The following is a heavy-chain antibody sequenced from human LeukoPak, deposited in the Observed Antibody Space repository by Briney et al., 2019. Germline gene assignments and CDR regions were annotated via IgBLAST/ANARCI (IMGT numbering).Heavy chain of an antibody. CDR3: AREPHYYGSGSYYFLGAFDI. Sequence: PSGTLSLTCTVSGGSISSYYWSWIRQPPGKGLEWIGYIYYSGSTNYNPSLKSRVTISVDTSKNQFSLKLSSVTAADTAVYYCAREPHYYGSGSYYFLGAFDIWGQGTMVTVSS. V-gene: IGHV4-59*01. CDR1: GGSISSYY. J-gene: IGHJ3*02. CDR2: IYYSGST. D-gene: IGHD3-10*01.